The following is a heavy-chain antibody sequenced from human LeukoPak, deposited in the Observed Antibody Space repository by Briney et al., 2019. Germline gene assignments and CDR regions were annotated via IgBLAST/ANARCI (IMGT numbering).Heavy chain of an antibody. D-gene: IGHD3-3*01. CDR1: GGSIRGSSYY. CDR3: AFWSGYYSGSGEYN. V-gene: IGHV4-39*07. Sequence: SETLSLTCTVSGGSIRGSSYYLGWIRQPPGKGLEWIGGFYYSGTTYYNPSLESRVTISVDTSKNQFSLKLSSVTAADTAVYYCAFWSGYYSGSGEYNWGQGTLVTVSS. J-gene: IGHJ4*02. CDR2: FYYSGTT.